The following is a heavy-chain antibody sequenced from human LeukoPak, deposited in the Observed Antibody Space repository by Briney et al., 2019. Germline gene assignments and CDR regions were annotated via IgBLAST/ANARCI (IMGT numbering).Heavy chain of an antibody. CDR3: ARDRLYTSDY. Sequence: GGSLRLSCAASGFTFSSYAMHWVRQAPGQGLMWVSLINSDGSMTSYADSVKGRFTISRDNAKNTLYLQMNGLSVEDTAVYYCARDRLYTSDYWGQGTLVTVSS. CDR2: INSDGSMT. J-gene: IGHJ4*02. CDR1: GFTFSSYA. V-gene: IGHV3-74*01. D-gene: IGHD6-13*01.